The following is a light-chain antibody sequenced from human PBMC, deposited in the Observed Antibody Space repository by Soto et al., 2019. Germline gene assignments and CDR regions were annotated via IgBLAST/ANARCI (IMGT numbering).Light chain of an antibody. CDR2: EVS. CDR1: ISDIGGYNY. J-gene: IGLJ2*01. CDR3: GGWDDSLSGPV. Sequence: QAVLTQPASVSGTPGQSITISCTGSISDIGGYNYVSWYQQFPGKAPKLIIFEVSDRPSGVSDRFSGSKSGSTASLTISGLQAEDEADYYCGGWDDSLSGPVFGGGTKLTVL. V-gene: IGLV2-14*01.